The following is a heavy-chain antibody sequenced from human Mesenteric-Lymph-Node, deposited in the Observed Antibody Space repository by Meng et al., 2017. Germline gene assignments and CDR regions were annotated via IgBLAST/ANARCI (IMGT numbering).Heavy chain of an antibody. V-gene: IGHV3-7*01. CDR2: IKQDGSEK. CDR3: ARDHSSGYIDY. D-gene: IGHD3-22*01. CDR1: GFTFSSYA. J-gene: IGHJ4*02. Sequence: GGSLRLSCAASGFTFSSYAMSWVRQAPGKGLEWVANIKQDGSEKYYVDSVKGRFTISRDNAKNSLYLQMNSLRTEDTALYYCARDHSSGYIDYWGQGTLVTVSS.